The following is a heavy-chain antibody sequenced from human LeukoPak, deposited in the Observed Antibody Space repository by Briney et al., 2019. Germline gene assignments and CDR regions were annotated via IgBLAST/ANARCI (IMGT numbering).Heavy chain of an antibody. V-gene: IGHV1-24*01. D-gene: IGHD3-22*01. Sequence: ASVKVSCKVSGYTLTELSMHWVRQAPGKGLEWMGGFDPEDGETIYAQKFQGRVTMTEDTSTDTAYMELSSLRSEDTAVYYCATDPYDSNAFDIWGQGTMVTVSS. J-gene: IGHJ3*02. CDR3: ATDPYDSNAFDI. CDR1: GYTLTELS. CDR2: FDPEDGET.